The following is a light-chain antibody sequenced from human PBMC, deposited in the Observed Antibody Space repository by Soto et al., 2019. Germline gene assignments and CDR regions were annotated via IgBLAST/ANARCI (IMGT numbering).Light chain of an antibody. CDR2: EGS. J-gene: IGLJ1*01. V-gene: IGLV2-23*03. CDR3: CSYAGSSTFVV. CDR1: SSDVGSYNL. Sequence: QSVLTQPASVSGSPGQSITISCTGTSSDVGSYNLVSWYQQHPGKAPKLMIYEGSKRPSGVSNRFSGSKSGNTASLPISGLQAEDEADYYCCSYAGSSTFVVFGTGTKVTVL.